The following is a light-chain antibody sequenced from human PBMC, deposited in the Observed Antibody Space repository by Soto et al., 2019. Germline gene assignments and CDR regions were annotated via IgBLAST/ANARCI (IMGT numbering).Light chain of an antibody. CDR1: SSDVGSYKL. CDR2: EVS. Sequence: QSVLTQPASVSGSPGQSITISCTGTSSDVGSYKLVSWYQHHPGKAPKLMISEVSKRPSGISDRFSGSNSGSTASLTISGLQAEDEADYYCCPYAGTSTHTVFGGGTQLTVL. J-gene: IGLJ7*01. CDR3: CPYAGTSTHTV. V-gene: IGLV2-23*02.